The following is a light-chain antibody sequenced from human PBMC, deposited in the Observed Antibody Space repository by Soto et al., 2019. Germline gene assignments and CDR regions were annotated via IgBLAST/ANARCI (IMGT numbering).Light chain of an antibody. CDR3: QHYGSSPPFT. CDR2: GAF. J-gene: IGKJ3*01. CDR1: QSVSSTY. V-gene: IGKV3-20*01. Sequence: EIVLTQSPGTLSLSPGERATLSCRASQSVSSTYLAWYQQKPGQAPRLLIHGAFTRATGIPDRFSGSGSGTDFTHTISKLDPEDFAVYYCQHYGSSPPFTFGPGTKVDIK.